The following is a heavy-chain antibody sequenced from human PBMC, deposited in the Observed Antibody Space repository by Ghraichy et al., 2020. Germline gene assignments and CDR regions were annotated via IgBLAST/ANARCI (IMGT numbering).Heavy chain of an antibody. J-gene: IGHJ6*02. CDR3: ARQKLGVRGVWYYYGMDV. CDR2: IYYSGST. V-gene: IGHV4-39*01. Sequence: SETLSLTCTVSGGSISSSSYYWGWIRQPPGKGLVWIGSIYYSGSTYYNPSLKSRVTISVDTSKNQFSLKLSSVTAADTAVYYCARQKLGVRGVWYYYGMDVWGQGTTVTVSS. D-gene: IGHD3-10*01. CDR1: GGSISSSSYY.